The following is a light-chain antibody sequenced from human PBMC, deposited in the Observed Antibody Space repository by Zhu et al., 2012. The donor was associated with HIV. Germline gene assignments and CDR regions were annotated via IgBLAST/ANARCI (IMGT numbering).Light chain of an antibody. CDR1: QSVDSN. CDR2: GAS. J-gene: IGKJ4*01. CDR3: QQYNNWPLT. Sequence: EMVMTQSPATLSVSPGDRATLSCRASQSVDSNVAWHQQKPGQAPRPLIYGASTRATGIPARFSGSGSGTEFTLTISSMQSEDFAVYYCQQYNNWPLTFGGGTKVEIK. V-gene: IGKV3-15*01.